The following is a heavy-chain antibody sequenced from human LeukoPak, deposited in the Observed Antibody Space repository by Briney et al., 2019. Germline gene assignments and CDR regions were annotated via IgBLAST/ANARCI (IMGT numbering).Heavy chain of an antibody. CDR2: ISGSGENT. CDR3: AKTVSGSYSYQGGDY. V-gene: IGHV3-23*01. J-gene: IGHJ4*02. D-gene: IGHD3-16*02. Sequence: QPGGSLTLSCAASGFTFSSYAMSWVRQAPGKGLEWVSAISGSGENTNYAGSVKGRFTISRDNSRNMLYLQMNSLRDEDTAKYYCAKTVSGSYSYQGGDYWGQGTLVTVSS. CDR1: GFTFSSYA.